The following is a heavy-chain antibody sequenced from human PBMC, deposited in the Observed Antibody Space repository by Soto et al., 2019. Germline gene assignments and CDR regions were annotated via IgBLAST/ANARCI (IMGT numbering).Heavy chain of an antibody. CDR3: ARWALPSGDYSNYFSYYGMDV. D-gene: IGHD4-4*01. CDR2: ISSSSSYT. Sequence: QVQLVESGGGLVKPGGSLRLSCAASGFTFSDYYMSWIRQAPGKGLEWVSYISSSSSYTNYADSVKGRFTISRDNAKNSLYLQMNSLRAEDTAVYYCARWALPSGDYSNYFSYYGMDVWGQGTTVTVSS. CDR1: GFTFSDYY. J-gene: IGHJ6*02. V-gene: IGHV3-11*06.